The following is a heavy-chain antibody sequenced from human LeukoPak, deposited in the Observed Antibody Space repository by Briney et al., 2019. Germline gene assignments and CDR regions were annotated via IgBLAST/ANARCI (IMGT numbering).Heavy chain of an antibody. Sequence: GGSLRLSCAASGFTFSSYGMHWVRQAPGKGLEWVSSISSSSYIYYADSVKGRFTISRDNAKNSLYLQMNSLRAEDTAVYYCARDSFTPGFDIWGQGTMVTVSS. CDR3: ARDSFTPGFDI. J-gene: IGHJ3*02. D-gene: IGHD3-10*01. CDR2: ISSSSYI. CDR1: GFTFSSYG. V-gene: IGHV3-21*01.